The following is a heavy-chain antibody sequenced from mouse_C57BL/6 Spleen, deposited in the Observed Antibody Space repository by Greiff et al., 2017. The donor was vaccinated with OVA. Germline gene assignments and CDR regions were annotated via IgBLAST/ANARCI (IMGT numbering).Heavy chain of an antibody. V-gene: IGHV14-3*01. Sequence: VQLQQSVAELVRPGASVKLSCTASGFNIKNTYMHWVKQRPEQGLEWIGRIDPANGNTKYAAKFKGKATITSDTSSNTAYPQLSSLTSEDTAIYYYVSPYYSNDYAMDYWGQGTSVTVSS. D-gene: IGHD2-5*01. CDR1: GFNIKNTY. CDR3: VSPYYSNDYAMDY. CDR2: IDPANGNT. J-gene: IGHJ4*01.